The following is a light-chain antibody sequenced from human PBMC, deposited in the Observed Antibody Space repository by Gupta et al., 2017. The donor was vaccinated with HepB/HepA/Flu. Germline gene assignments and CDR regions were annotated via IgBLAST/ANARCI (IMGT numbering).Light chain of an antibody. CDR1: QSITYY. CDR3: QQTYSPPYT. J-gene: IGKJ2*01. Sequence: DIQMTQSPSSLSASVGDRATITCRASQSITYYLNWYQQKPGKAPKILIYGASSLQSGVPSRFSGSGSGTDFTLTISSLQPEDFAIYYCQQTYSPPYTFGQGTNLEIK. CDR2: GAS. V-gene: IGKV1-39*01.